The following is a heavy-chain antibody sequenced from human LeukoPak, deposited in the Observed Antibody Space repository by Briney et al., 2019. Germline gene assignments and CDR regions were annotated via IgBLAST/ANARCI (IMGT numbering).Heavy chain of an antibody. CDR1: SGSISTSNYY. J-gene: IGHJ5*02. CDR3: ARRQNYFASGSYSLGAWFDP. D-gene: IGHD3-10*01. V-gene: IGHV4-39*07. CDR2: INHRGSA. Sequence: SETLSLTCTASSGSISTSNYYWSWIRQPPGTGLEWIGKINHRGSANYNPSLEGRATISVNTTKTQFSLKLSSLHAADTAVYYCARRQNYFASGSYSLGAWFDPWGQGALVTVSS.